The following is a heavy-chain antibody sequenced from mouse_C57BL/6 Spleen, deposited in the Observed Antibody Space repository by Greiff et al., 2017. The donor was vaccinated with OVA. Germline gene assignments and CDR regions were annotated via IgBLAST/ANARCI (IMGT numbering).Heavy chain of an antibody. CDR2: ISSGSSTI. Sequence: EVKVVESGGGLVKPGGSLKLSCAASGFTFSDYGMHWVRQAPEKGLEWVAYISSGSSTIYYADTVKGRFTISRDNAKNTLFLQMTSLRSEDTAMYYCARIYSNSWYFDVWGTGTTVTVSS. D-gene: IGHD2-5*01. CDR1: GFTFSDYG. J-gene: IGHJ1*03. CDR3: ARIYSNSWYFDV. V-gene: IGHV5-17*01.